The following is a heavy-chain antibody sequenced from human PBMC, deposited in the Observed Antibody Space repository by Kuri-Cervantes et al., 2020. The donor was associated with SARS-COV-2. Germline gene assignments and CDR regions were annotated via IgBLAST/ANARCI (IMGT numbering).Heavy chain of an antibody. CDR2: IRGGGVTN. J-gene: IGHJ3*01. CDR3: ARERTYSSNWNERAFDV. D-gene: IGHD6-13*01. CDR1: GFTFSESY. V-gene: IGHV3-11*04. Sequence: GGSLRLSCEASGFTFSESYMSWIRQAPGTGLEWLSDIRGGGVTNDYADSVKGRFTISRDNAKNSLYLEMNSLRAEDTAVYYCARERTYSSNWNERAFDVWGQGTRVTVSS.